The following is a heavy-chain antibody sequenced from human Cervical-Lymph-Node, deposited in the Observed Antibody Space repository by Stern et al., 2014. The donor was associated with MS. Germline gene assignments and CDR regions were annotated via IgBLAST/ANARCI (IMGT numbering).Heavy chain of an antibody. J-gene: IGHJ4*02. V-gene: IGHV1-69*01. Sequence: QVQLVQSGAEVRKPGSSVKVSCKASGGSFRSLAISWVRQAPGQGLEWMGGVMPIFDSENYAQKFQGRVTITVDESTTTVYMELRSLRSEDTAVYYCARERVDLGESGGIMDQWGQGTLVTVSS. D-gene: IGHD1-26*01. CDR1: GGSFRSLA. CDR2: VMPIFDSE. CDR3: ARERVDLGESGGIMDQ.